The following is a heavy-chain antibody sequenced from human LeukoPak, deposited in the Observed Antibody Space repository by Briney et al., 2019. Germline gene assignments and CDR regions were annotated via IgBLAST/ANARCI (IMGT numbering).Heavy chain of an antibody. CDR2: ISFSGTNA. CDR1: GFTFRDSA. D-gene: IGHD3-3*01. CDR3: ARGGPEWPLDY. J-gene: IGHJ4*02. V-gene: IGHV3-23*01. Sequence: GGSLRLSCAASGFTFRDSAMSWVRQAPGKGLEWVSLISFSGTNAYYADSVKGRFTISRDNSKDTLYLQMNSLRAEDTAVYYCARGGPEWPLDYWGQGTLVTVSS.